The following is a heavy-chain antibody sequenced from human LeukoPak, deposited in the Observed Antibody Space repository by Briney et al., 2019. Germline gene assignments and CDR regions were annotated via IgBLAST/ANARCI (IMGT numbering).Heavy chain of an antibody. CDR1: GYSFTSYW. D-gene: IGHD3-10*01. CDR2: IYPGDSDT. CDR3: ARHLSPGSSGSPFDY. J-gene: IGHJ4*02. Sequence: GESLKISCKGSGYSFTSYWIGWVRQMPGKGLEWMGIIYPGDSDTRYSPSFQGQVTISADKSISTSYLQWSSLKASDTAIYYCARHLSPGSSGSPFDYWGQGTLVTVSS. V-gene: IGHV5-51*01.